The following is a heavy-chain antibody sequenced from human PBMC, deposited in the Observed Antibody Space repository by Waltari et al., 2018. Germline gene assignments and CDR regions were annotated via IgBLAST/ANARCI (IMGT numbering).Heavy chain of an antibody. CDR1: GGSISSYY. Sequence: QVQLQESGPGLVKPSETLSLTCTVSGGSISSYYWSWIRQPPGKGLEWIGYIYYSGSTNYNPSLKSRVTISVDTSKNQFSLKLSSVTAADTAVYYCARSIAPYGGIGFDYWGQGTLVTVSS. CDR3: ARSIAPYGGIGFDY. J-gene: IGHJ4*02. D-gene: IGHD2-21*01. CDR2: IYYSGST. V-gene: IGHV4-59*01.